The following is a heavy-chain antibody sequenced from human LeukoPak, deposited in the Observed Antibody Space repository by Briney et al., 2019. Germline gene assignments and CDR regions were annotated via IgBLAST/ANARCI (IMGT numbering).Heavy chain of an antibody. CDR2: IRYDGSNK. V-gene: IGHV3-30*02. J-gene: IGHJ4*02. Sequence: GGSLRLSCAASGFTFSSYGMHWVRQAPGKGLEWVAFIRYDGSNKYYADSVKGRFTISRDNSKNTLYLQMDSLRAEDTAVYYCAKDPRYYDFWSGYSLGTLYYFDYWGQGTLVTVSS. CDR3: AKDPRYYDFWSGYSLGTLYYFDY. D-gene: IGHD3-3*01. CDR1: GFTFSSYG.